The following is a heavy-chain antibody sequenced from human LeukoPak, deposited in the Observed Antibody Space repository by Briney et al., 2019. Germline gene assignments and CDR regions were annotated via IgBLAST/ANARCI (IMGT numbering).Heavy chain of an antibody. CDR1: GFTVSSNY. D-gene: IGHD6-19*01. CDR3: ARGYLAVAGTFDY. Sequence: PGGSLRLSCAASGFTVSSNYMSWVRQAPGKGLEWVSVIYSGGSKYYADSVKGRFTISRDNSKNTLYLQMNSLRAEDTAVYYCARGYLAVAGTFDYWGQGTLVTVSS. CDR2: IYSGGSK. V-gene: IGHV3-53*01. J-gene: IGHJ4*02.